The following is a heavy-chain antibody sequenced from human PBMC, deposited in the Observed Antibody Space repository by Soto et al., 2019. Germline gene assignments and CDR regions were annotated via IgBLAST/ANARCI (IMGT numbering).Heavy chain of an antibody. CDR1: GYTFTSYA. J-gene: IGHJ6*02. CDR3: ARRVTAIYYYYGMDV. V-gene: IGHV1-3*01. Sequence: ASVKVSCKASGYTFTSYAMHWVRQAPGQRLEWMGWINAGNGNTKYSQKFQGRVTITRDTSASTAYMELSSLRSEDTAVYYCARRVTAIYYYYGMDVWGQGTTVTVSS. CDR2: INAGNGNT. D-gene: IGHD2-21*02.